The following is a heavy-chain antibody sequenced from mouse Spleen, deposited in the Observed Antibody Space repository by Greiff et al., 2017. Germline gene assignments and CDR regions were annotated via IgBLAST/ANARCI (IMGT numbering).Heavy chain of an antibody. V-gene: IGHV1-81*01. D-gene: IGHD2-13*01. Sequence: VQLQQSGAELARPGASVKLSCKASGYTFTSYGISWVKQRTGQGLEWIGEIYPRSGNTYYNEKFKGKATLTADKSSSTAYMELRSLTSEDSAVYFCAIYGDYDAMDYWGQGTSVTVSS. CDR2: IYPRSGNT. CDR1: GYTFTSYG. CDR3: AIYGDYDAMDY. J-gene: IGHJ4*01.